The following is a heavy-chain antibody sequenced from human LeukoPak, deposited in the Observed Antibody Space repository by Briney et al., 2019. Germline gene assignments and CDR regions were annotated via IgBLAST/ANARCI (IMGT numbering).Heavy chain of an antibody. CDR1: GGTFSSYA. J-gene: IGHJ6*02. D-gene: IGHD3-9*01. V-gene: IGHV1-69*13. CDR2: IIPIFGTA. CDR3: ARGAVDYDILTGYYVYYYYGMDV. Sequence: GASVKVSRKASGGTFSSYAISWVRQAPGQGLEWMGGIIPIFGTANYAQKFQGRVTITADESTSTAYMELSSLRSEDTAVYYCARGAVDYDILTGYYVYYYYGMDVWCQGTTVTVSS.